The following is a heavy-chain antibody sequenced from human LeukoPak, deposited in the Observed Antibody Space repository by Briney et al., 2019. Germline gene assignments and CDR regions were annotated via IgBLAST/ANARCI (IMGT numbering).Heavy chain of an antibody. CDR3: ARGSGVWGSYRYTVDY. V-gene: IGHV3-30-3*01. CDR1: GFTFSSYA. Sequence: GRSLRLSCAASGFTFSSYAMHWVRQAPGKGLEWVAVISYDGSNKYYADSVKGRFTISRDNSKNMLYLQMNSLRAEDTAVYYCARGSGVWGSYRYTVDYWGQGTLVTVSS. J-gene: IGHJ4*02. CDR2: ISYDGSNK. D-gene: IGHD3-16*02.